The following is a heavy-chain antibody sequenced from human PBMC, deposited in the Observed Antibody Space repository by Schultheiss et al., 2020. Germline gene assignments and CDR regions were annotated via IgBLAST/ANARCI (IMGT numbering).Heavy chain of an antibody. CDR2: ISSSSSTI. CDR3: AKGGYSYGYVDF. V-gene: IGHV3-48*01. D-gene: IGHD5-18*01. Sequence: GGSLRLSCAASGFTFSSYSMNWVRQAPGKGLEWVSYISSSSSTIYYADSVKGRFTISRDNAKNSLYLQMNSLRAEDTAVYFCAKGGYSYGYVDFWGQGSLVTVSS. J-gene: IGHJ4*02. CDR1: GFTFSSYS.